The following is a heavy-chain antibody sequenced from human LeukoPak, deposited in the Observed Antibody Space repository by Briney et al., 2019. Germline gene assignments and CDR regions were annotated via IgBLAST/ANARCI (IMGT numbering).Heavy chain of an antibody. D-gene: IGHD3-22*01. V-gene: IGHV4-59*01. CDR2: VYYNGDI. CDR3: ATTWYYDSRGYLFDD. CDR1: GVPISTYY. J-gene: IGHJ4*01. Sequence: SETLSLTCSVSGVPISTYYWSWLRQSPGKGLEWIAYVYYNGDIMYNPSLKSRVTISLDTSKDQFSLSMTSVTAADTAVYFCATTWYYDSRGYLFDDWGHGTLVTVSS.